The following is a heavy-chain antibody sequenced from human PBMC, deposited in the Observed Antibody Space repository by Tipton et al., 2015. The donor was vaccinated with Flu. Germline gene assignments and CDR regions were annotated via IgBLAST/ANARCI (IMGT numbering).Heavy chain of an antibody. J-gene: IGHJ3*02. CDR1: GYTFTRHY. V-gene: IGHV1-46*03. CDR2: INPSGGTT. D-gene: IGHD2-15*01. Sequence: QLVQSGAEVKKPGASVKISCKASGYTFTRHYIHWVRQAPGQGLEWMGIINPSGGTTIYAQRLQGRVTLTMDTSTRTVYMELSSLRSDDTAVYYCVRFSGGGERAAFDIWGQGTKVTVS. CDR3: VRFSGGGERAAFDI.